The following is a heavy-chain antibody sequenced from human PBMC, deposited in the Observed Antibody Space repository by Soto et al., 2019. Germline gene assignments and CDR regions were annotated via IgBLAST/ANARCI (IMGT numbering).Heavy chain of an antibody. D-gene: IGHD3-10*01. Sequence: QVQLVESGGGVVQPGRSLRLSCAASGFTFSSYAMQWVRQAPGKGLECVAVISYDGSNKYYADSVKGRFTISSDNSKNTLYLQMNSLRAEDTAVYYCARPDYGSGSYPDYWGQGTLVTVSS. CDR2: ISYDGSNK. J-gene: IGHJ4*02. CDR1: GFTFSSYA. CDR3: ARPDYGSGSYPDY. V-gene: IGHV3-30-3*01.